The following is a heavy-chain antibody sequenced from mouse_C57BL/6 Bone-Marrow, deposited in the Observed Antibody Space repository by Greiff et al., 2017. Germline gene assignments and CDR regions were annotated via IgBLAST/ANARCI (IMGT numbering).Heavy chain of an antibody. CDR3: ARDYYGSSAGFAY. D-gene: IGHD1-1*01. CDR1: GYTFTSYW. V-gene: IGHV1-64*01. J-gene: IGHJ3*01. CDR2: IHPDSGST. Sequence: QVQLQQPGAELVKPGASVKLSCKASGYTFTSYWMHWVKQRPGQGLEWIGMIHPDSGSTNYNEKFKSKATLTVDKSSSTAYMQLSSLTSEDSAVCYCARDYYGSSAGFAYWGQGTLVTVSA.